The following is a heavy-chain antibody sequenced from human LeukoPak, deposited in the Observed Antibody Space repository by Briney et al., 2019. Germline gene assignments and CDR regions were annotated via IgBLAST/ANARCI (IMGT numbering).Heavy chain of an antibody. CDR1: GYTFTGYY. CDR3: ARDYYDSSGYSPPEVLDY. J-gene: IGHJ4*02. CDR2: INPNSGGT. D-gene: IGHD3-22*01. V-gene: IGHV1-2*02. Sequence: ASVKVSCKVSGYTFTGYYMHWVRQAPGQGLEWMGWINPNSGGTNYAQKFQGRVTMTRDTSISTAYMELGRLRSDDTAVYYCARDYYDSSGYSPPEVLDYWGQGTLVTVSS.